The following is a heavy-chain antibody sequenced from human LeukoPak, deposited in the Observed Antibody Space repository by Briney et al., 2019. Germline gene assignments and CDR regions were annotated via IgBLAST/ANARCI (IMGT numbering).Heavy chain of an antibody. D-gene: IGHD6-19*01. CDR2: ISYGESHK. V-gene: IGHV3-30*03. CDR3: ARVRQQWLVRGDFDL. J-gene: IGHJ4*02. CDR1: GFTFSSYG. Sequence: GGSLRLSCAASGFTFSSYGMHWVRQAPDKGLEWVAIISYGESHKYYGDSVRGRLTISRDNSKNTLYLQMDSLRVEDTAVYYCARVRQQWLVRGDFDLWGQGTLVTVSS.